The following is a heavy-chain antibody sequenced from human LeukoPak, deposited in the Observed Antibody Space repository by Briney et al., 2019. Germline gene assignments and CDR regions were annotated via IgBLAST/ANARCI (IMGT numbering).Heavy chain of an antibody. CDR1: GGTFSSYA. Sequence: ASVKVSCKASGGTFSSYAISWVRQAPGQGLEWMGRIIPILGIANYAQKFQGRVTITADKSTSTAYMELSSLRSEDTDVYYCARGGDGTQGYFDYWGQGTLVTVSS. CDR2: IIPILGIA. CDR3: ARGGDGTQGYFDY. V-gene: IGHV1-69*04. J-gene: IGHJ4*02. D-gene: IGHD2-8*01.